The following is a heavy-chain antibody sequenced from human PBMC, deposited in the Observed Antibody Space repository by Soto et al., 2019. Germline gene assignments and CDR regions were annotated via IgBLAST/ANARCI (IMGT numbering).Heavy chain of an antibody. V-gene: IGHV3-7*01. J-gene: IGHJ4*02. Sequence: PRGSLRLSCAASGFTFSTYFMTWVRQAPGKGLEWVATIKPDGSERWYVDSVKGRFTISRDNAKNSLYLEMNSLRAEDTAVYFCASDLNWQNLWGQESLVTVSS. D-gene: IGHD1-20*01. CDR1: GFTFSTYF. CDR3: ASDLNWQNL. CDR2: IKPDGSER.